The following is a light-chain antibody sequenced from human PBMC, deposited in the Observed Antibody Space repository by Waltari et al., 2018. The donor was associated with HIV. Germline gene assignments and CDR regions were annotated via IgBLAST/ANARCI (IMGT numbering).Light chain of an antibody. V-gene: IGKV1-5*03. J-gene: IGKJ1*01. Sequence: DIQMTQSPSTLSAYVGVRVTITCRPSQSTSGWLAWYQQKPGKAPKLLIYRASSLESGVPSRFSGSGSGSEFTLTISSLQPDDFATYYCQQYNTNSPRTFGQGTKVEIK. CDR1: QSTSGW. CDR2: RAS. CDR3: QQYNTNSPRT.